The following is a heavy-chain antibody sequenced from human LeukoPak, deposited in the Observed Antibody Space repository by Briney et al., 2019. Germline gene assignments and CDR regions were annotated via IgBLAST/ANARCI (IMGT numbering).Heavy chain of an antibody. CDR3: ARGYCSGGNCYYFDY. CDR2: ICTSRST. D-gene: IGHD2-15*01. CDR1: GGSVNSGNNC. V-gene: IGHV4-61*02. Sequence: ASETLSLTCTVSGGSVNSGNNCWSWLRQPAGKGLEWIGRICTSRSTNYNPSLKSRVTISVDTSKNQFSLNLNSVTAADTAVYYCARGYCSGGNCYYFDYWGQGTLVTVSS. J-gene: IGHJ4*02.